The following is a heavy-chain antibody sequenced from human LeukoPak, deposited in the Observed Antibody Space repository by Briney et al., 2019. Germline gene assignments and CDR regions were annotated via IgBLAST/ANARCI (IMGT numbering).Heavy chain of an antibody. CDR2: ISSDGGST. Sequence: GRSLRLSCAVSGFTFSSHAINWVRPAPGKGRDWLSCISSDGGSTNYSDSANGRCTISRDNSKNTLFLQMNNQRAEDTAVYYCANDYCSTTNCLDYWGQGTLVTVSS. CDR3: ANDYCSTTNCLDY. J-gene: IGHJ4*02. V-gene: IGHV3-23*01. D-gene: IGHD2-2*01. CDR1: GFTFSSHA.